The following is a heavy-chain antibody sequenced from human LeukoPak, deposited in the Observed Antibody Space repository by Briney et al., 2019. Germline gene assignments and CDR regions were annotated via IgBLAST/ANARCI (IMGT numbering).Heavy chain of an antibody. Sequence: SQTLSPTCTVSGGSISSGDYYWSRIRQPPGKGLEWIGYIYYSGSTYYNPSLKSRVTISVDTSKKQFSLKLSSVTAADTAVYYCARVGRLWYAFDIWGQGTMVTVSS. CDR2: IYYSGST. J-gene: IGHJ3*02. CDR1: GGSISSGDYY. D-gene: IGHD5-18*01. CDR3: ARVGRLWYAFDI. V-gene: IGHV4-30-4*08.